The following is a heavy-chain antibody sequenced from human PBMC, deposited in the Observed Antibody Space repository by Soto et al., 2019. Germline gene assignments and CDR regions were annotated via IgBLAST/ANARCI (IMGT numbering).Heavy chain of an antibody. CDR3: ASAPYYYYGMDV. CDR1: GFTFSSYS. Sequence: GGSLRLSCAASGFTFSSYSMNWVRQAPGKGLEWVSSISSSSSYIYYADSVKGRFTISRDNAKNSLYLQMNSLRAEDTAVYYCASAPYYYYGMDVWGQGTTVTVSS. V-gene: IGHV3-21*01. J-gene: IGHJ6*02. CDR2: ISSSSSYI.